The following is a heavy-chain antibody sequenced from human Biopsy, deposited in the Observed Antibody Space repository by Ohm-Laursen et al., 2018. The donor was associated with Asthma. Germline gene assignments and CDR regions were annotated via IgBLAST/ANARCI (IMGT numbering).Heavy chain of an antibody. CDR1: GFTFSSYA. CDR2: ISWNSGSI. V-gene: IGHV3-9*01. D-gene: IGHD1-26*01. CDR3: AKGEWELLEANFDY. Sequence: SLRLSCAASGFTFSSYAMHWVRQAPGKGLEWVSGISWNSGSIGYADSVKGRFTISRDNAKNSLYLQMNSLRAEDTALYYCAKGEWELLEANFDYWGQGTLVTVSS. J-gene: IGHJ4*02.